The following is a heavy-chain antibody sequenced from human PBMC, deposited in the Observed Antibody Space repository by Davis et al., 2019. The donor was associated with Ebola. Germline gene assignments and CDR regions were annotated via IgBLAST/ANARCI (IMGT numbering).Heavy chain of an antibody. CDR3: ARDQSTVTTTWFDP. V-gene: IGHV1-18*01. CDR2: ISAYNGNT. Sequence: ASVKVSCKASGGTFSSYAISWVLQAPGQGLEWMGWISAYNGNTNYAQKLQGRVTMTTDTSTSTAYMELRSLRSDDTAVYYCARDQSTVTTTWFDPWGQGTLVTVSS. CDR1: GGTFSSYA. D-gene: IGHD4-17*01. J-gene: IGHJ5*02.